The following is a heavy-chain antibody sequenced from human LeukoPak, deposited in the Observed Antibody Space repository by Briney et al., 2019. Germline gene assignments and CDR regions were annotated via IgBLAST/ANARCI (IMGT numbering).Heavy chain of an antibody. CDR1: GGSISSGGYY. Sequence: PSQTLSLTCTVSGGSISSGGYYWSWIRQHPGKGLEWIGYIYYSGSTNYNPSLKSRVTISVDTSKNQFSLKLSSVTAADTAVYYCARHFYGDPSSFDYWGQGTLVTVSS. V-gene: IGHV4-31*03. D-gene: IGHD4-17*01. CDR2: IYYSGST. J-gene: IGHJ4*02. CDR3: ARHFYGDPSSFDY.